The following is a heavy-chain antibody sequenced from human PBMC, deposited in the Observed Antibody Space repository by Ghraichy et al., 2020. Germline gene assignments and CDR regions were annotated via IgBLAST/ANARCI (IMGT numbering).Heavy chain of an antibody. CDR3: ARDLSSTEIDY. D-gene: IGHD1-1*01. J-gene: IGHJ4*02. CDR2: ISAYNGNT. CDR1: GYAFASYG. Sequence: ASVKVSCKASGYAFASYGITLVRHARGQGLEWMGWISAYNGNTNYAQKLQGRVTMTTDTSTSTAYMELRSLRSDDTAVYYCARDLSSTEIDYWGQGTLVTVSA. V-gene: IGHV1-18*01.